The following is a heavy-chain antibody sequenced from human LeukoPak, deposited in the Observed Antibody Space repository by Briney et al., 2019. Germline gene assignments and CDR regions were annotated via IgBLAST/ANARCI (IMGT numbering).Heavy chain of an antibody. CDR3: ARGRFCSADICSGGDAFDI. CDR2: IYTRGST. V-gene: IGHV4-4*07. CDR1: GGSINNYY. J-gene: IGHJ3*02. D-gene: IGHD3-3*01. Sequence: ASETLSLTCTVSGGSINNYYWSWIRQPAGKGLEWIGRIYTRGSTNYNPSLKSRVTMSVDTSKNQFSLKLSSVTAADTAVYYCARGRFCSADICSGGDAFDIWGQGTMVSVSS.